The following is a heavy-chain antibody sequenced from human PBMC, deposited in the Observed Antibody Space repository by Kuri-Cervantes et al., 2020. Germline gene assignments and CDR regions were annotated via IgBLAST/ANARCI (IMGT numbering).Heavy chain of an antibody. CDR3: ARAAGSSRLIDY. Sequence: ASVKVSCKASGYTFTSYGISWVRQAPGQGLEWMGIINPSGGSTSYAQKFQGRVTMTRDTSTSTVYMELSRLRSDDTAVYYCARAAGSSRLIDYWGQGTLVTVSS. V-gene: IGHV1-46*01. CDR1: GYTFTSYG. CDR2: INPSGGST. D-gene: IGHD6-13*01. J-gene: IGHJ4*02.